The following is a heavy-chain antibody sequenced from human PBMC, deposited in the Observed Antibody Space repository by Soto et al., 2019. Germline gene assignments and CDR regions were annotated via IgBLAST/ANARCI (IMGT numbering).Heavy chain of an antibody. Sequence: SETLSLTCAVYGGSFSDYYWTWIRQPPGKGLEWIGEINHSGSTNYNPSLKSRVSISVDTSKNQFSLRLSSVTAADTAIYYCASQRPTVTTFDYWGQGIPVTVSS. CDR3: ASQRPTVTTFDY. J-gene: IGHJ4*02. CDR2: INHSGST. V-gene: IGHV4-34*01. CDR1: GGSFSDYY. D-gene: IGHD4-17*01.